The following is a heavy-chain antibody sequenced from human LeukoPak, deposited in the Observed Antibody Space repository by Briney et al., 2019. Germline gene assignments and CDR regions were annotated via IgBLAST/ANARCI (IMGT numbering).Heavy chain of an antibody. J-gene: IGHJ4*02. CDR3: AREGMIMITFGGIDY. CDR2: ISSSSSTI. V-gene: IGHV3-48*02. Sequence: GGSLRLSCAASGFTFSSYRMNWVRQAPGKGLEWVSYISSSSSTIYYADSVKGRFTISRDNAKNSLYLQMNSLRDEDTAVYYCAREGMIMITFGGIDYWGQGTLVTVSS. D-gene: IGHD3-16*01. CDR1: GFTFSSYR.